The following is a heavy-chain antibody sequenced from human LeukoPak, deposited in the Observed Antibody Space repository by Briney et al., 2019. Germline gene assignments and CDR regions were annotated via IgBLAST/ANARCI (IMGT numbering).Heavy chain of an antibody. V-gene: IGHV1-2*04. Sequence: ASVRVSFKASGYTFTNYTLNWVRQAPGQGLEWMGWINPNSGGTNYTQKFQGWVTMTRDTSISTAYMELSRLRSDDTAVYYCARDSRTGYDFWSGYYTGSGPTREYGMDVWGQGTTVTVSS. CDR3: ARDSRTGYDFWSGYYTGSGPTREYGMDV. D-gene: IGHD3-3*01. CDR2: INPNSGGT. J-gene: IGHJ6*02. CDR1: GYTFTNYT.